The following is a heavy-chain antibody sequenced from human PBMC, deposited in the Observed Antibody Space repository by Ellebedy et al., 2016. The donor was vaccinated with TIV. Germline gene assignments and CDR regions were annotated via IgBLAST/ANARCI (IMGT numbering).Heavy chain of an antibody. CDR1: GFIFSSFA. J-gene: IGHJ4*02. Sequence: GGSLRPSCAASGFIFSSFAMFWVRQAPGKGLEWVAVISFDGNSKFYADSVKGRFTLSRDSSRNTVYLQMDNLTTEDTAMYYCARGPSTSAYLDSWGQGVLVTVSS. V-gene: IGHV3-30-3*01. CDR3: ARGPSTSAYLDS. CDR2: ISFDGNSK.